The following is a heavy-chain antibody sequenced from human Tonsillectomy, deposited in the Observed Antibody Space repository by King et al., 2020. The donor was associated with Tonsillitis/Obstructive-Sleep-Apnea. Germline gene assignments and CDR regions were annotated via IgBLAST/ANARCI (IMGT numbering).Heavy chain of an antibody. V-gene: IGHV3-64*01. Sequence: EVQLVESGGGLVQPGGSLRLSCAASGFTFSSYAMHWVRQAPGKGLEYVSAISSNGGSTYYANSVKGRFTISRDNSKNTLYLQMGSLRAEDMAVYYCAREGIFSHYMDVWGKGTTVTVSS. CDR3: AREGIFSHYMDV. J-gene: IGHJ6*03. D-gene: IGHD3-9*01. CDR2: ISSNGGST. CDR1: GFTFSSYA.